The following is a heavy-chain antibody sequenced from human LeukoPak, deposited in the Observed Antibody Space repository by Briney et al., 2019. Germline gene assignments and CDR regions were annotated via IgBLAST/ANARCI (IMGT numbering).Heavy chain of an antibody. CDR2: ISGSGDST. CDR3: AKDLRWYYDTTGYYSFDY. Sequence: GGSLRLSCVASGFTFGTYAMSWVRQAPGKGLEWVSSISGSGDSTYYADSVKGRFTISRDNSKKTLSLQMNTLRAEDTAIYYCAKDLRWYYDTTGYYSFDYWGQGTLVTVSS. CDR1: GFTFGTYA. D-gene: IGHD3-22*01. J-gene: IGHJ4*02. V-gene: IGHV3-23*01.